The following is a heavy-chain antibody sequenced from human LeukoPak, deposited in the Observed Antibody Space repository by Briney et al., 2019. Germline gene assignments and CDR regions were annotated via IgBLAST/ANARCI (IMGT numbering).Heavy chain of an antibody. D-gene: IGHD4-17*01. CDR3: ARWTTVTRPFDY. V-gene: IGHV4-4*07. CDR1: GGFISIYY. J-gene: IGHJ4*02. CDR2: IYTSGST. Sequence: SETLSLTCTVSGGFISIYYGSWIRQPAGKGLEWIGRIYTSGSTNYTPSLKSRVTMSVDTSKNQFSLKLSSVTAADTAVYYCARWTTVTRPFDYWGQGTLVSVSS.